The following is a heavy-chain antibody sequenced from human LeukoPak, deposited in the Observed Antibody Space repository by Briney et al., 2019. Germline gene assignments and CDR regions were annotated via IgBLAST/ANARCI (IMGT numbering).Heavy chain of an antibody. Sequence: ASVKVSCKASGGTFSSYAISWVRQAPGQGLEWMGGIIPILGIANYAQKFQGRVTITADKSTSTAYMELRSLRSDDTAVYYCARDLRDYYDSSATNPFDYWGQGTLVTVSS. D-gene: IGHD3-22*01. CDR3: ARDLRDYYDSSATNPFDY. CDR1: GGTFSSYA. V-gene: IGHV1-69*10. J-gene: IGHJ4*02. CDR2: IIPILGIA.